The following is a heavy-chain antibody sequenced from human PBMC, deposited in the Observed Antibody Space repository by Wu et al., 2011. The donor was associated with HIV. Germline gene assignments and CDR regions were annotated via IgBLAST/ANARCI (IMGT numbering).Heavy chain of an antibody. CDR3: ARSGQIAAGGAFDY. CDR1: GYTFSNYG. J-gene: IGHJ4*02. CDR2: ISAYNDNT. Sequence: QVQLVQSGAEVKKSGASVKVSCKASGYTFSNYGISWVRQAPGQGLEWMGWISAYNDNTNYARKFQGRVTMTTDTSTNTAYMDLRSLRSDDTAVYYCARSGQIAAGGAFDYWGQGTLVTVSS. D-gene: IGHD6-13*01. V-gene: IGHV1-18*01.